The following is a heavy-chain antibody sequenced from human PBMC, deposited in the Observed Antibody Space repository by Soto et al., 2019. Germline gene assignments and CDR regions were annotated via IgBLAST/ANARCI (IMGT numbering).Heavy chain of an antibody. V-gene: IGHV3-23*01. CDR1: GFTFSSYA. J-gene: IGHJ5*02. D-gene: IGHD6-13*01. Sequence: EVQLLESGGGLVQPGGSLRLSCAASGFTFSSYAMSWVRQAPGKGLEWVSAISGSGGSTYYADSVKGRFTISRDNSKNTLYLQMNSLRAEDTAVYYCAKDQDYSSSWYGWFDPWGQGTLVTVSS. CDR2: ISGSGGST. CDR3: AKDQDYSSSWYGWFDP.